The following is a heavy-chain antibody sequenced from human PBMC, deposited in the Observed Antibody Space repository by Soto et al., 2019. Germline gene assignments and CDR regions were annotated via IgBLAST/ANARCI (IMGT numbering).Heavy chain of an antibody. CDR2: IYPGDSDT. CDR1: GYSFTTYW. J-gene: IGHJ4*02. D-gene: IGHD2-8*01. Sequence: GESMKISCKGSGYSFTTYWIGWVRQMPGKGLEWMGIIYPGDSDTRYSPSFQGQVTISADKSISTAYLKWSRLKASDTAMYYCARGFPLYGRLSYLDYWGQGTLVTVSS. CDR3: ARGFPLYGRLSYLDY. V-gene: IGHV5-51*01.